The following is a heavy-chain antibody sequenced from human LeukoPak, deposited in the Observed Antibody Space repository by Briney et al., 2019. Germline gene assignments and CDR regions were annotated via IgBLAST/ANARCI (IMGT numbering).Heavy chain of an antibody. CDR2: IWCDGSKK. V-gene: IGHV3-33*08. Sequence: GGSLRLSCAASGFTFSWYGIHWVRQAPGKGLEWVSDIWCDGSKKYYADSVKGRFTISRDNSKNTLFLQMSSLRDEDTAVYYGARERPTVNYYSTDHWGEGTLVTASP. D-gene: IGHD1-26*01. J-gene: IGHJ4*02. CDR3: ARERPTVNYYSTDH. CDR1: GFTFSWYG.